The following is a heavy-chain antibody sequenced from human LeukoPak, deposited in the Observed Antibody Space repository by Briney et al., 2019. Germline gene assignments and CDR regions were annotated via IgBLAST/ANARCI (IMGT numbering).Heavy chain of an antibody. CDR3: ARHMGRADSGSYFHYFDY. D-gene: IGHD1-26*01. V-gene: IGHV4-59*08. J-gene: IGHJ4*02. Sequence: PSETLSFTCTVSGGSISSYYWSWIRQPPGKGLEWIGYIYYSGSTNYNPSLKSRVTISVDTSKNQFSLKLSSVTAADTAVYYCARHMGRADSGSYFHYFDYWGQGTLVTVSS. CDR2: IYYSGST. CDR1: GGSISSYY.